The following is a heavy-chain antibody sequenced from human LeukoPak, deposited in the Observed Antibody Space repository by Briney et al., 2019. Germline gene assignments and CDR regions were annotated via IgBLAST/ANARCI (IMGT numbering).Heavy chain of an antibody. J-gene: IGHJ6*03. Sequence: LSLTCTASGGSFSNYYWSWIRQAPGKGLEWVSGISWNSGNIDYADSVKGRFTISRDNAKNSLYLQMNSLRTEDMALYYCAKDIKAYYEMGCMDVWGKGTTVTVSS. D-gene: IGHD3-22*01. CDR3: AKDIKAYYEMGCMDV. CDR2: ISWNSGNI. CDR1: GGSFSNYY. V-gene: IGHV3-9*03.